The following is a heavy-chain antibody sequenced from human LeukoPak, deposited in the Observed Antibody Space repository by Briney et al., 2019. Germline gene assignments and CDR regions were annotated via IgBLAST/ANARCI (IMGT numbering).Heavy chain of an antibody. J-gene: IGHJ6*02. Sequence: PGGSLRLSCAASGFSFSNYAMSWVRQAPGKGLEWVSGISSTGGMTYYADSVKGRFSISRDNSKSSLYLHMNSLRAEDTAVYYCAKVGERPGNYYYYGMDIWGQGTTVTVSS. CDR1: GFSFSNYA. V-gene: IGHV3-23*01. CDR3: AKVGERPGNYYYYGMDI. D-gene: IGHD1-26*01. CDR2: ISSTGGMT.